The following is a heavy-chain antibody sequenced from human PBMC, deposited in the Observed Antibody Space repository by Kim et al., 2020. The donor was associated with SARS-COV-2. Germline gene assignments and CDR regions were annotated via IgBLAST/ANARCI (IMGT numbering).Heavy chain of an antibody. V-gene: IGHV4-38-2*02. J-gene: IGHJ5*02. CDR3: ARASLYCSGGSCYFFAPEPGWFDP. Sequence: SETLSLTCTVSGYSISSGYYWGWIRQPPGKGLEWIGSIYHSGSTYYNPSLKSRVTISVDTSKNQFSLKLSSVTAADTAVYYCARASLYCSGGSCYFFAPEPGWFDPWGQGTLVTVSS. CDR2: IYHSGST. D-gene: IGHD2-15*01. CDR1: GYSISSGYY.